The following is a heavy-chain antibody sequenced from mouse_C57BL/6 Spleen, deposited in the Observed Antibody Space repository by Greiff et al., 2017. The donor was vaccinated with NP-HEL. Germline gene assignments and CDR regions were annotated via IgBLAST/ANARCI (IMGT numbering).Heavy chain of an antibody. Sequence: QVQLKESGAELVKPGASVKISCKASGYAFSSYWMNWVKQRPGKGLEWIGQIYPGDGDTNYNGKFKGKATLTADKSSSTAYMQLSSLTSEDSAVYFCATKGDYEHYYAMDYWGQGTSVTVSS. J-gene: IGHJ4*01. CDR1: GYAFSSYW. D-gene: IGHD2-4*01. CDR2: IYPGDGDT. V-gene: IGHV1-80*01. CDR3: ATKGDYEHYYAMDY.